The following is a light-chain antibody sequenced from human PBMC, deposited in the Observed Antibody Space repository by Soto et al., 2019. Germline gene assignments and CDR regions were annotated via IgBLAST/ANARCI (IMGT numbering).Light chain of an antibody. Sequence: EIVLTQSPATLSLSPGERATLFCRASQSVSTYLAWYQRKPGQAPRLLIYDASNRATGIPARFSGSGSGTDFTLTISSLEPEDFAVYYCQQRSNWPTFGQGTRLEIK. CDR3: QQRSNWPT. J-gene: IGKJ5*01. CDR2: DAS. V-gene: IGKV3-11*01. CDR1: QSVSTY.